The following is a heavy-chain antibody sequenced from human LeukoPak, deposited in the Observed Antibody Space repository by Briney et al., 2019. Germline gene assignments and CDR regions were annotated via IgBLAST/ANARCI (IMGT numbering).Heavy chain of an antibody. J-gene: IGHJ2*01. D-gene: IGHD6-19*01. CDR1: GFTFSSYA. CDR3: ARVWGPGYSSGWYWYFDL. V-gene: IGHV3-30*04. Sequence: GRSLRLSCAASGFTFSSYAMHWVRQAPGKGLEWVAVISYDGSNKYYADSVKGRFTISRDNSKNTLYLQMNSLRAEDTAVYYCARVWGPGYSSGWYWYFDLWGRGTLVTVSS. CDR2: ISYDGSNK.